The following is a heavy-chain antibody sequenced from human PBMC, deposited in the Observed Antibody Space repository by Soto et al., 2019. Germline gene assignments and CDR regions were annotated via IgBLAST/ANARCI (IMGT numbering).Heavy chain of an antibody. Sequence: SETLSLTCTVSGGSISSYYWSWIRQPPGKGLEWIGYIYYSGSTNYNPSLKSRVTISVDTSKNQFSLKLSSVTAADTAVYYCARLVSDRSNKVLDYWGQGTLVTVSS. CDR2: IYYSGST. CDR1: GGSISSYY. D-gene: IGHD6-13*01. V-gene: IGHV4-59*08. J-gene: IGHJ4*02. CDR3: ARLVSDRSNKVLDY.